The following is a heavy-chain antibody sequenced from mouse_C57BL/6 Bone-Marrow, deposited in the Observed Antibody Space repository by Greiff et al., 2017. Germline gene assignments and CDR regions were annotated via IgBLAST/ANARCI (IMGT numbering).Heavy chain of an antibody. D-gene: IGHD1-1*01. CDR2: IYPGSGST. V-gene: IGHV1-55*01. CDR3: ASLWYDYGSSYTNYYAMDY. J-gene: IGHJ4*01. CDR1: GYTFTSYW. Sequence: QVQLQQPGAELVKPGASVKMSCKASGYTFTSYWITWVKQRPGQGLEWIGDIYPGSGSTTYNEKFKSKATLTVDTSSSTAYMPLSSLTSEDSAVYYCASLWYDYGSSYTNYYAMDYWGQGTSVTVSS.